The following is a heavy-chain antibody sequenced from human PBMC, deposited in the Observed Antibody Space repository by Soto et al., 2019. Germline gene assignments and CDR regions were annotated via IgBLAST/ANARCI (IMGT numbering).Heavy chain of an antibody. V-gene: IGHV4-59*01. D-gene: IGHD6-6*01. J-gene: IGHJ6*02. CDR2: IYYSGST. CDR3: ARYGSSSYYYYGMDV. Sequence: SETLSLTCTVSGGSISSYYWSWIRLPPGKGLEWIGYIYYSGSTNYNPSLKSRVTISVDTSKNQFSLKLSSVTAADTAVYYCARYGSSSYYYYGMDVWGRGTTVTVSS. CDR1: GGSISSYY.